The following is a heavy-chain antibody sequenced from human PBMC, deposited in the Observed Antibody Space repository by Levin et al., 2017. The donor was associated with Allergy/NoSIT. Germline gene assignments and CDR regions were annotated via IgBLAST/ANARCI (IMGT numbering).Heavy chain of an antibody. D-gene: IGHD6-19*01. CDR2: ISTSGDTL. J-gene: IGHJ4*02. Sequence: PGGSLRLSCVVSGFTFSSYAMSWVRQAPGKELEWVSDISTSGDTLYYADSVKGRFTISRDNSKNTVYLQMNSLRADDTAVYYCAKDCWARSSGAPGPVDYWGQGTLVTVSS. CDR1: GFTFSSYA. CDR3: AKDCWARSSGAPGPVDY. V-gene: IGHV3-23*01.